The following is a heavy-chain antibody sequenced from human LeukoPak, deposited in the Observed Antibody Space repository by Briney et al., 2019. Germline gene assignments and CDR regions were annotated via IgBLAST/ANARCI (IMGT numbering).Heavy chain of an antibody. D-gene: IGHD5-12*01. J-gene: IGHJ3*02. Sequence: PSGTLSLTCAVSGGSISSSHWWSWVRQPPGKGLEWIGEIYHSGSTNYSPSLKSRVTISVDKSKNQFSLKLSSVTAADKAVYYCARSCRILDIVATIRARLGGNGFDIWGQGTMVTVSS. V-gene: IGHV4-4*02. CDR2: IYHSGST. CDR1: GGSISSSHW. CDR3: ARSCRILDIVATIRARLGGNGFDI.